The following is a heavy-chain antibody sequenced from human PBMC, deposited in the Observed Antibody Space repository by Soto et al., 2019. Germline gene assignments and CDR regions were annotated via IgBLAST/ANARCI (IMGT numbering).Heavy chain of an antibody. Sequence: EVQLLESGGGLVQPGGSLRLSCAASGFTFSSYAMSWVRQAPGKGLEWVSAISGSGGSTYYADSVKGRFTISRDNSKNTLYLQMNSLRAEETAVYYCAKVEGLLWFGELLSFDYWGQGTLVTVSS. CDR1: GFTFSSYA. CDR3: AKVEGLLWFGELLSFDY. CDR2: ISGSGGST. J-gene: IGHJ4*02. V-gene: IGHV3-23*01. D-gene: IGHD3-10*01.